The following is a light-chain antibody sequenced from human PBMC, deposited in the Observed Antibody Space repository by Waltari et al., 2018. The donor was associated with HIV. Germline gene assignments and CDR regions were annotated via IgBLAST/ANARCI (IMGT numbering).Light chain of an antibody. V-gene: IGKV1-13*02. CDR1: QGLRNA. CDR3: QQFRSYPRT. Sequence: AIQLTQSPSSLSASVGDRVTITCRSSQGLRNALAWYQQKSGRPPKLLIYDASTWEGGVPSRFSGTMSGTDFNLTICNLQPEDSATYFCQQFRSYPRTFGQGATLEIK. J-gene: IGKJ2*01. CDR2: DAS.